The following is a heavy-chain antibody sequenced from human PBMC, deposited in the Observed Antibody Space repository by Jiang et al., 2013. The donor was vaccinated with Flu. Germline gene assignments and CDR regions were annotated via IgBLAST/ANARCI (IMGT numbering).Heavy chain of an antibody. V-gene: IGHV3-30*03. J-gene: IGHJ4*02. D-gene: IGHD4-17*01. CDR1: GFTFSNYG. Sequence: QLVESGGSVVQPGRSLRLSCAASGFTFSNYGMHWVRQGPGKGLEWAAFITYDGSEKYYPDSVKGRFTISRDNSKNTLYLQMNSLRAEDTAAYYCARGPNGDGFDCWGQGTLVTVSS. CDR2: ITYDGSEK. CDR3: ARGPNGDGFDC.